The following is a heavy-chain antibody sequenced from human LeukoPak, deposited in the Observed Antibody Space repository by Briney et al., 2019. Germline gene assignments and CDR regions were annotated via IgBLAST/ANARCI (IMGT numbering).Heavy chain of an antibody. D-gene: IGHD6-13*01. Sequence: SETLSLTCAVYGGSFSGYYWSWIRQPPGKGLEWIGEINHSGSTNYNPSLKSRVTISVDTSKNQFSLKLSSVTAADTAVYYCARASHIAAGDYWGQGTLVTVSS. CDR2: INHSGST. V-gene: IGHV4-34*01. CDR1: GGSFSGYY. CDR3: ARASHIAAGDY. J-gene: IGHJ4*02.